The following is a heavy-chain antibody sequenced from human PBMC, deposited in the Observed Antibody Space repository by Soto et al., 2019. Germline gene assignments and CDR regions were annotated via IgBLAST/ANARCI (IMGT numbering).Heavy chain of an antibody. D-gene: IGHD4-17*01. V-gene: IGHV3-9*01. CDR3: AKDSAVTIPSNSYGMDV. Sequence: EVQLVESGGGLVQPGRSLRLSCAASGFTFDDYAMHWVRQAPGKGLEWVSGISWNSGSIGYADSVKGRFTISRDNAKNSLYRQMNSLRAEDTALYYCAKDSAVTIPSNSYGMDVWGQGTTFTVSS. CDR1: GFTFDDYA. CDR2: ISWNSGSI. J-gene: IGHJ6*02.